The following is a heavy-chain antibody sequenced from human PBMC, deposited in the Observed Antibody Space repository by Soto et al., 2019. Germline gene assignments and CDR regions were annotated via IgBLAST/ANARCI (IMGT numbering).Heavy chain of an antibody. J-gene: IGHJ5*02. CDR2: IIPMFGSA. Sequence: QVQLVQSGAEVKKPGSSVKVSCKASGGTFSNYAISWVRQAPGQGLEWMGGIIPMFGSANYAQKFQGRVTITADESTSTADMELGSLRSEDTAVSYCARGGDIVLVPTDISWFDPWGQGTLVTVSS. CDR3: ARGGDIVLVPTDISWFDP. D-gene: IGHD2-2*01. V-gene: IGHV1-69*12. CDR1: GGTFSNYA.